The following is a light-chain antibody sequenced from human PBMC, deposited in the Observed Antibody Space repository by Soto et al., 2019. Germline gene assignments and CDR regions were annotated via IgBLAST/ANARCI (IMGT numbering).Light chain of an antibody. CDR2: GDN. Sequence: QSVLTQPPSVSGAPGQGVAISCTGSSSNIGAEYDVHWYQQLPGTAPKRLIYGDNNRPSGVPDRFSGSKSGTSASLAITGLQPEDEADYYCGSWDSSLSAYVFGTGTKVTVL. CDR3: GSWDSSLSAYV. J-gene: IGLJ1*01. V-gene: IGLV1-40*01. CDR1: SSNIGAEYD.